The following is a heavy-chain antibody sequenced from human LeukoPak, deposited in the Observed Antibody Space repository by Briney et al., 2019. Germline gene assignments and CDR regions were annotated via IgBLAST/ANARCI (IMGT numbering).Heavy chain of an antibody. CDR3: ARGGLEGDSSGYYYFSFDY. V-gene: IGHV4-34*01. D-gene: IGHD3-22*01. CDR2: INHSGST. CDR1: GGSFSGYY. Sequence: SETLSLTCAVDGGSFSGYYRSWIRQPPGKGLEWIGEINHSGSTNYNPSLKSRVTISVDTSKNQFSLKLSSVTAADTAVYYCARGGLEGDSSGYYYFSFDYWGQGTLVTVSS. J-gene: IGHJ4*02.